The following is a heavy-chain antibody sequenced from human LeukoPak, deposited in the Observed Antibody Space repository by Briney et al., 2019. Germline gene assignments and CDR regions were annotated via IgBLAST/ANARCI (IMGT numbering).Heavy chain of an antibody. CDR3: AKTYPYGDYECDY. J-gene: IGHJ4*02. CDR1: GFSFNTFW. Sequence: GGSLRLSCAASGFSFNTFWMSWVRQAPGKGLEWVANIKDDGSDKYYVDSMKGRFTISRDNSKNTLYLQMNSLRAEDTAVYYCAKTYPYGDYECDYWGQGTLVTVSS. D-gene: IGHD4-17*01. CDR2: IKDDGSDK. V-gene: IGHV3-7*01.